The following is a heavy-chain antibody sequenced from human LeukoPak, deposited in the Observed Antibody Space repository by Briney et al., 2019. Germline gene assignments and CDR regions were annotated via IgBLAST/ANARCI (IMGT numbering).Heavy chain of an antibody. CDR1: GFTFSSSI. CDR2: FTSSGGST. J-gene: IGHJ4*02. V-gene: IGHV3-23*01. D-gene: IGHD3-3*02. CDR3: AKDADAVLAPDY. Sequence: PGGSLRLSCAASGFTFSSSIMNWVRQAPGKGLEWVSTFTSSGGSTYYADSVKGRFTISRDNSKNTLFLQMNSLRAEDTAVYYCAKDADAVLAPDYWGQGTLVTVSS.